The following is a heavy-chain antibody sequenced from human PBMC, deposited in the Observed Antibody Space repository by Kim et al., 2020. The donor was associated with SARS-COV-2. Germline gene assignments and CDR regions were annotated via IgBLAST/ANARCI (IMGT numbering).Heavy chain of an antibody. CDR3: ARIRCHCSRTNCQAAYFDY. D-gene: IGHD2-2*01. V-gene: IGHV2-70*11. CDR1: GFSLSTSGMC. CDR2: IDWDDDK. Sequence: SGPTLVNPTQTLTLTCTFSGFSLSTSGMCVSWIRQPPGKALEWLARIDWDDDKYYSTSLKTRLTISKDTSKNQVVLTMTNMDPVDTATVYCARIRCHCSRTNCQAAYFDYWGQGTLVTVSS. J-gene: IGHJ4*02.